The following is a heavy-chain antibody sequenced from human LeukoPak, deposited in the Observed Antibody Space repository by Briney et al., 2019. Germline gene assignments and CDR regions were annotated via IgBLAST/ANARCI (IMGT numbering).Heavy chain of an antibody. V-gene: IGHV1-2*02. CDR2: INPNSGGT. Sequence: GASVKVSCKASGYTFTGYYMHWVRQAPGQGLEWMGWINPNSGGTNYAQKFQGRVTMTRDTSISTAYMELSRLRSDDTAVYYCARPGPEYAPHYYHYMDVWGKGTTVTVSS. CDR1: GYTFTGYY. J-gene: IGHJ6*03. D-gene: IGHD2-2*01. CDR3: ARPGPEYAPHYYHYMDV.